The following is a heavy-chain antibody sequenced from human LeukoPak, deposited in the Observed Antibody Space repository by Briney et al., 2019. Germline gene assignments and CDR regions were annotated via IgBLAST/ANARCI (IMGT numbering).Heavy chain of an antibody. V-gene: IGHV4-30-4*08. Sequence: PSETLSLTCTVSGGSISSGAYYWSWIRQPPGKGLEWIGYIYYSGSTYYNPSLKSRVTISVDTSKNQFSLKVSSVTAADTAVYYCASSSETVYYFDYWGQGTLVTVSS. D-gene: IGHD6-6*01. J-gene: IGHJ4*02. CDR1: GGSISSGAYY. CDR2: IYYSGST. CDR3: ASSSETVYYFDY.